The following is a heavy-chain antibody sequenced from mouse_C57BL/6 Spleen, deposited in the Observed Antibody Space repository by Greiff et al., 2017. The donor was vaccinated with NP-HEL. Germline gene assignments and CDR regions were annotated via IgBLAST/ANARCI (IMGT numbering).Heavy chain of an antibody. Sequence: QVQLQQPGAELVRPGSSVKLSCKASGYTFTSYWMHWVKQRPIQGLEWIGNIDPSDSETHYNQKFKDKATLTVDKSSSTAYMQLSSLTSEDSAVYYCATFTVVASFDYWGQGTTLTVSS. CDR1: GYTFTSYW. D-gene: IGHD1-1*01. J-gene: IGHJ2*01. V-gene: IGHV1-52*01. CDR3: ATFTVVASFDY. CDR2: IDPSDSET.